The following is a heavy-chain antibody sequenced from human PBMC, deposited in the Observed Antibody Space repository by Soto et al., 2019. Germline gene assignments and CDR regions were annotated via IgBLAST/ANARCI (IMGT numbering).Heavy chain of an antibody. V-gene: IGHV1-69*13. Sequence: GASVEVSCKASGGTFSIYAIIWARQAPGQGLEWMGGIIPIFGTANYAQKFQGRVTITADESTSTAYMELSSLRSEDTAVYYCAREGYYDSSVAFDIWGQGTMVTVSS. CDR1: GGTFSIYA. D-gene: IGHD3-22*01. CDR3: AREGYYDSSVAFDI. J-gene: IGHJ3*02. CDR2: IIPIFGTA.